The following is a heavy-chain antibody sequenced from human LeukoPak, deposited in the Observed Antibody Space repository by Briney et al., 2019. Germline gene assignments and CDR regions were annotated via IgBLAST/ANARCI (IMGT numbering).Heavy chain of an antibody. V-gene: IGHV3-7*01. CDR2: IGPDGSEK. CDR1: GFTFSNDW. J-gene: IGHJ6*03. D-gene: IGHD2/OR15-2a*01. CDR3: ARGRIAYYYMDV. Sequence: PGGSLRLSCAASGFTFSNDWMSWVRQAPGKWLEWVANIGPDGSEKYSVDSVKGRFTISRDNAKKSLHLEMNSLRAEDTALYYCARGRIAYYYMDVWGKGTTVIVSS.